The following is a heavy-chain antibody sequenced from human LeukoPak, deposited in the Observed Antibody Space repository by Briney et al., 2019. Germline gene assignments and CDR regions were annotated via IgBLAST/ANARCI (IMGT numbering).Heavy chain of an antibody. CDR2: INHSGST. D-gene: IGHD2-2*01. Sequence: SGTLSLTCAVYGGSFSGYYWSWIRQSPGKGLEWIGEINHSGSTNYNPSLKSRVTISVDTPKNQFSLKLSSVTAADTAVYYCARTKSVVDDAFDIWGQGTMVTVSS. CDR1: GGSFSGYY. CDR3: ARTKSVVDDAFDI. V-gene: IGHV4-34*01. J-gene: IGHJ3*02.